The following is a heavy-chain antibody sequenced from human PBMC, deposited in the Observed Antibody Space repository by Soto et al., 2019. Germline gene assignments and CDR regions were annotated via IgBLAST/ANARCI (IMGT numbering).Heavy chain of an antibody. CDR3: VRFASSGWYTGGY. J-gene: IGHJ4*02. CDR1: GYTFTSYY. Sequence: ASVKVSCKASGYTFTSYYMHWVRQAPGQGLEWMGIINPSGGSTSYAQKFQGRVTMTRDTSTSTVYMELSSLRSEDTAVFYCVRFASSGWYTGGYWGQGTLVTVSS. D-gene: IGHD6-19*01. CDR2: INPSGGST. V-gene: IGHV1-46*01.